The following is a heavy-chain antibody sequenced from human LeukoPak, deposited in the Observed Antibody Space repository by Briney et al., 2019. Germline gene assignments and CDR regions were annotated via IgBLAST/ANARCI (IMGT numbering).Heavy chain of an antibody. D-gene: IGHD3-9*01. CDR1: GFTFINCA. J-gene: IGHJ4*02. Sequence: RGSLRLSCSASGFTFINCAMHWVRQAQGKGLAYVSTITTGWDITYYADSVKGRFTISRDNSKNTLYLQMSNRRAEDTALYYCVKDLTGTYSFDYWGQGTLVSVSS. CDR2: ITTGWDIT. CDR3: VKDLTGTYSFDY. V-gene: IGHV3-64D*06.